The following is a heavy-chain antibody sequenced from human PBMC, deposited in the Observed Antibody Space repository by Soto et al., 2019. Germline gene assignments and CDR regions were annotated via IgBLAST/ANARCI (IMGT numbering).Heavy chain of an antibody. D-gene: IGHD3-3*01. CDR3: ARHLRFLEWLSSFDY. CDR2: IYYSGST. Sequence: SETLSLTCTVSGGSISSSSYYWGWIRQPPGKGLEWIGSIYYSGSTYYNPSLKSRVTISVDTSKNQFSLKLSSVTAADTAGYYCARHLRFLEWLSSFDYWGQGTLVTVSS. J-gene: IGHJ4*02. CDR1: GGSISSSSYY. V-gene: IGHV4-39*01.